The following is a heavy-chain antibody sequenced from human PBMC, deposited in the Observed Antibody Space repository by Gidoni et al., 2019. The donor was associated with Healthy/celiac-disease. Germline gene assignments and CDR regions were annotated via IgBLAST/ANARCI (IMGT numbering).Heavy chain of an antibody. V-gene: IGHV3-23*01. CDR2: ISGSGGST. J-gene: IGHJ4*02. CDR1: GFTFRSYA. D-gene: IGHD3-10*01. Sequence: EVQLLESGGGLVQPGGSLRLSCAASGFTFRSYAMSWVRQAPGKGLEWVSAISGSGGSTYYADSVKGRFTISRDNSKNTLYLQMNSLRAEDTAVYYCAKTQRQPEGEIDYWGQGTLVTVSS. CDR3: AKTQRQPEGEIDY.